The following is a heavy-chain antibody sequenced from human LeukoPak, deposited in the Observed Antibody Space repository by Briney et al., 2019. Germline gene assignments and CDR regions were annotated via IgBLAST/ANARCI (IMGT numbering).Heavy chain of an antibody. V-gene: IGHV3-23*01. D-gene: IGHD6-6*01. Sequence: GGSLRLSCAASGFTFSGYAMSWVRQAPGKGLEWVSAISGSGDSTYYADSVKGRFTISRDNSKDTLYLQMNSLRAEDTAVYYCAKDRPYSSSSRGFDYWGQGTLVTVSS. CDR2: ISGSGDST. CDR1: GFTFSGYA. J-gene: IGHJ4*02. CDR3: AKDRPYSSSSRGFDY.